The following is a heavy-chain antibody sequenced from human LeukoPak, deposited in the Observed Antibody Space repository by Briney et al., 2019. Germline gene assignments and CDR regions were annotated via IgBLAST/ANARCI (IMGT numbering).Heavy chain of an antibody. CDR1: GYTFTSYD. Sequence: ASVKVSCKASGYTFTSYDISWVRQAPGQGLEWMGWISAYNGNTNYAQKLQGRVTMTTDTSTSTAYMELRSLRSDDTAVYYCARVGHRYYDFWSGYRQYYFDYWGQGTLVTVSS. CDR2: ISAYNGNT. V-gene: IGHV1-18*01. D-gene: IGHD3-3*01. CDR3: ARVGHRYYDFWSGYRQYYFDY. J-gene: IGHJ4*02.